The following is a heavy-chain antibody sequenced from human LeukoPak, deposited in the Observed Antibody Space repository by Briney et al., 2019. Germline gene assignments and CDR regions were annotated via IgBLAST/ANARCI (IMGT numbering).Heavy chain of an antibody. V-gene: IGHV3-7*01. CDR3: ATDRGWRTSGYYLYYFEY. J-gene: IGHJ4*02. D-gene: IGHD3-3*01. Sequence: QSGGSLRLSCAASGFTFSSYNMNWVRQAPGKGLEWVASIKHDGSEKYYVDSVRGRFTISRDNTMNSLYLQMSSLRAEDTAVYYCATDRGWRTSGYYLYYFEYWGQGTLVTYSS. CDR2: IKHDGSEK. CDR1: GFTFSSYN.